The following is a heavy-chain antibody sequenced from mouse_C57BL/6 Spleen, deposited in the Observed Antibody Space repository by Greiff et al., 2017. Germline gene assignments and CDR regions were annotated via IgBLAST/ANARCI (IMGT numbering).Heavy chain of an antibody. J-gene: IGHJ2*01. V-gene: IGHV8-8*01. CDR3: ARIDYYGSSYVDY. Sequence: QVTLKVSGPGILQPSQTLSLTFSFSGFSLSTFGLGVGWIRQPSGKGLEWLALIWWDDDKYYNPALKSRLTISKDTSKNQVFRKIANVDTADTATYNCARIDYYGSSYVDYWGQGTTLTVSS. D-gene: IGHD1-1*01. CDR2: IWWDDDK. CDR1: GFSLSTFGLG.